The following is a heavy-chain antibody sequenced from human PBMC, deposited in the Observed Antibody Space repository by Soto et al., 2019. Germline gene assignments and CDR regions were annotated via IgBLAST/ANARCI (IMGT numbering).Heavy chain of an antibody. CDR2: IYPGDSDT. CDR3: ARCGYDGEHYYYGMDV. J-gene: IGHJ6*02. Sequence: GESLKISCKGSGYSFTSYWIGWVRQMPGKGLEWMGIIYPGDSDTRYSPPFQGQVTISADKSISTAYLQWSSLKASDTAMYYCARCGYDGEHYYYGMDVWGQGNTVTVSS. D-gene: IGHD5-12*01. V-gene: IGHV5-51*01. CDR1: GYSFTSYW.